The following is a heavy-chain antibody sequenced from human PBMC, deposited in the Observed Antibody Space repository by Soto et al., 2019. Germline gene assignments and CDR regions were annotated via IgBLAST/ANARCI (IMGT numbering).Heavy chain of an antibody. D-gene: IGHD3-22*01. CDR1: GGTFSSYT. J-gene: IGHJ3*02. V-gene: IGHV1-69*02. CDR2: IIPILGIA. CDR3: ARGSYHYYYDSSGYYALDAFDI. Sequence: SVKVSCKASGGTFSSYTISWVRQAPGQGLEWMGRIIPILGIANYAQKFQGRVTITADKSTSTAYMELSSLRSEDTAVYYCARGSYHYYYDSSGYYALDAFDIWGQGTMVTVSS.